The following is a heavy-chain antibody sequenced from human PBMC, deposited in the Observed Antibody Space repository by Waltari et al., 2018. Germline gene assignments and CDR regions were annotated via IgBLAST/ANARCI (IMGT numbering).Heavy chain of an antibody. Sequence: QVQLQQWGPGLLKPSETLSLTCGIFGGSFSAYYWSWIRQSPGKGLEWIGEINHSGDTNYNPSLKSLLTLSADTAKNHFSLKLSSVTAADTGVYFCARLWATLRFLEWLTEVDRFDVWGPGTMVTVSS. CDR1: GGSFSAYY. V-gene: IGHV4-34*01. CDR3: ARLWATLRFLEWLTEVDRFDV. J-gene: IGHJ3*01. CDR2: INHSGDT. D-gene: IGHD3-3*01.